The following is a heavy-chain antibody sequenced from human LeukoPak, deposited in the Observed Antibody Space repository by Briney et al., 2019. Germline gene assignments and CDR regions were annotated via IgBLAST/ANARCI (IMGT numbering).Heavy chain of an antibody. V-gene: IGHV3-21*01. D-gene: IGHD5-18*01. CDR2: ISSSSSYI. J-gene: IGHJ3*02. CDR3: AKHFGYSYGYDAFDI. Sequence: PGGSLRLSCAASGFTFSSYSMNWVRQAPGKGLEWVSSISSSSSYIYYADSVKGRFTISRDNAKNSLYLQMNSLRAEDTAVYYCAKHFGYSYGYDAFDIWGQGTMVTVSS. CDR1: GFTFSSYS.